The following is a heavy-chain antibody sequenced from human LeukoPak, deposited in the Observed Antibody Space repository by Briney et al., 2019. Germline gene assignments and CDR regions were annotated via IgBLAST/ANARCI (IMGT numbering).Heavy chain of an antibody. D-gene: IGHD6-13*01. CDR2: ISSSSSYI. V-gene: IGHV3-21*01. CDR1: GFTFSSYW. CDR3: CRSSSWYSFHY. J-gene: IGHJ4*02. Sequence: NPGGSLRLSCAASGFTFSSYWMHWVRQAPGKGLEWVSSISSSSSYIYYADSVKGRFTISRDNAKNSLYLQMNSLRAEDTAVYYCCRSSSWYSFHYWGQGTLVTVSS.